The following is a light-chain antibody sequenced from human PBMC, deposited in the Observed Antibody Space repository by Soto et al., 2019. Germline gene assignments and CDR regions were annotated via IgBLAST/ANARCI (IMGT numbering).Light chain of an antibody. J-gene: IGLJ1*01. Sequence: QSVLTQPPSVSAAPGQKVTISCSGSSSNIGNNYVSWYQQLPGTAPKLLIYDNNKRPSGIPDRFSGSKSGTSATLGITGLQTGDEADYYCATWDDGLSGYVFATGTKVTVL. CDR1: SSNIGNNY. V-gene: IGLV1-51*01. CDR3: ATWDDGLSGYV. CDR2: DNN.